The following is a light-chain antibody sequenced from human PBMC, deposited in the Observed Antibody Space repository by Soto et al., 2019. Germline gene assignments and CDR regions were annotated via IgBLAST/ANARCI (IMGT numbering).Light chain of an antibody. V-gene: IGKV1-33*01. CDR2: DAS. CDR1: HDITNY. Sequence: DIQMTQSPSSLSASVGDRVTITCQASHDITNYLNWYQQKPGKAPKLLIYDASNLETGVPSRFSGSGSGTDFPFTISSLQPEDIATYYCQQYDNLQYTFGQGTKLEIK. CDR3: QQYDNLQYT. J-gene: IGKJ2*01.